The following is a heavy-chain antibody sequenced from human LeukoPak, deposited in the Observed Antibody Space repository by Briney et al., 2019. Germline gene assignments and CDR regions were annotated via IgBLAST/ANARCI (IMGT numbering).Heavy chain of an antibody. J-gene: IGHJ6*03. V-gene: IGHV4-39*01. CDR3: ARQAIYYYYMDV. Sequence: SETLSLTCTVSGGSISSSIYYWGWIRQPPGKGLEGIGRIYYSGSTYYNPCLKSRVTISVDTSKNQFSLKLSSVTAADTAVYYCARQAIYYYYMDVWGKGTTVTVSS. CDR1: GGSISSSIYY. CDR2: IYYSGST.